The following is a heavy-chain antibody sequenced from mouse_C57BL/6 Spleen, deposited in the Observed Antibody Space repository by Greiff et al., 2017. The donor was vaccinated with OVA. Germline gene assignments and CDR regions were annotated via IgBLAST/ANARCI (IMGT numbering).Heavy chain of an antibody. Sequence: EVNVVESGAELVRPGASVKLSCTASGFNIKDYYMPWVKQRPEQGLEWIGRIDPEDGDTEYDPKFQGKATMTADTSSNTAYMQLSSLTSEDSAVYYCPTEGWLLRAMDYWGQGTSVTVSS. CDR1: GFNIKDYY. CDR3: PTEGWLLRAMDY. D-gene: IGHD2-3*01. CDR2: IDPEDGDT. J-gene: IGHJ4*01. V-gene: IGHV14-1*01.